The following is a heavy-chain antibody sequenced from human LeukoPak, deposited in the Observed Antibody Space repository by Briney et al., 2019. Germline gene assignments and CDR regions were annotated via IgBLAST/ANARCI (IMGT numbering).Heavy chain of an antibody. J-gene: IGHJ6*03. V-gene: IGHV3-66*02. CDR1: GFTVSSNS. CDR2: FDSDDDT. CDR3: ARVGYYDSSGYYDPYYYYYTDV. Sequence: GGSLRLSCVVSGFTVSSNSMSWVRQAPGEGLEWVSLFDSDDDTSYADSVKGRFTISRDNSKNTLYLQMNSLRAEDTAVYYCARVGYYDSSGYYDPYYYYYTDVCGKGTTVTVSS. D-gene: IGHD3-22*01.